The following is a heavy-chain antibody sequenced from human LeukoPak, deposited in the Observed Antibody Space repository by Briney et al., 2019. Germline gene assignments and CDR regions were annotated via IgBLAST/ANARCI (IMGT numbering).Heavy chain of an antibody. D-gene: IGHD3-22*01. J-gene: IGHJ4*02. CDR1: GFTFSSYA. Sequence: PGGSLRLSCAASGFTFSSYAMSWVRRAPGKGLEWVSAIIGGGGTTYYADSVKGRFTISRDNSMNTLFLQMNSLRAEDTAVYYCAKNSYDSSGYYSPDYWGQGTLVTVSS. CDR3: AKNSYDSSGYYSPDY. CDR2: IIGGGGTT. V-gene: IGHV3-23*01.